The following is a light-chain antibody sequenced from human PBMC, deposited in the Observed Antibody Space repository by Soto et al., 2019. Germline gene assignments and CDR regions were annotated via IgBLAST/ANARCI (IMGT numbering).Light chain of an antibody. CDR3: QQYCGSPKVT. V-gene: IGKV3-20*01. CDR1: QSVSSGQ. J-gene: IGKJ4*01. Sequence: EIVLTQSPGTLSLSPGERATLSCRASQSVSSGQLGWYQQKPGQAPRLLIYGASSRAAGTPDRFSGSGSGTDFTLTISGLEAEDFAVYYCQQYCGSPKVTFGGGTKVEIK. CDR2: GAS.